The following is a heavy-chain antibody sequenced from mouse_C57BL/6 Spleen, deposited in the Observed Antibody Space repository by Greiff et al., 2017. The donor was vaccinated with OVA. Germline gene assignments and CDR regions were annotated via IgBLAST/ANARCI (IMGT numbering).Heavy chain of an antibody. Sequence: EVMLVESEGGLVQPGSSMKLSCTASGFTFSDYYMAWVRQVPEKGLEWVANINYDGSSTYYLDSLKSRFIISRDNAKNILYLQMSSLKSEDTATYYCARETYDGFDYWGQGTTLTVSS. J-gene: IGHJ2*01. CDR1: GFTFSDYY. V-gene: IGHV5-16*01. CDR2: INYDGSST. CDR3: ARETYDGFDY. D-gene: IGHD2-3*01.